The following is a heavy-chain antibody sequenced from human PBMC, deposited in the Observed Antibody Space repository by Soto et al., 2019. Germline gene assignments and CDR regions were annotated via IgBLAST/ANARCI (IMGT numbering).Heavy chain of an antibody. Sequence: SGPTLVNPTQTLTLTCTFSGFSLSTSGVGVGWIRQPPGKALEWLALIYWDDDKRYSPSLKSRLTITKDTSKNQVVLTMTNMDPVDTATYYCAHRARITIFGVVTSYYFDYWGQGTLVTVSS. J-gene: IGHJ4*02. V-gene: IGHV2-5*02. D-gene: IGHD3-3*01. CDR3: AHRARITIFGVVTSYYFDY. CDR2: IYWDDDK. CDR1: GFSLSTSGVG.